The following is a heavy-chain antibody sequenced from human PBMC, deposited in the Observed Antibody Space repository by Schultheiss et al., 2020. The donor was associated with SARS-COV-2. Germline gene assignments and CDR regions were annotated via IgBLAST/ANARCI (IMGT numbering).Heavy chain of an antibody. CDR1: GYTFTSYG. D-gene: IGHD3-22*01. CDR3: ARDRDYYE. Sequence: ASVKVSCKASGYTFTSYGIIWVRQAPGQGLEWMGWISAYNGNTNYAQKLQARVTMTRETSITTAYMELSGLRSDDTAVYYCARDRDYYEWGQGTLVTVSS. J-gene: IGHJ4*02. V-gene: IGHV1-18*01. CDR2: ISAYNGNT.